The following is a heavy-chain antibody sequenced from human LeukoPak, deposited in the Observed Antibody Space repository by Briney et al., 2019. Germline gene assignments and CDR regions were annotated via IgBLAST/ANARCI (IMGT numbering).Heavy chain of an antibody. V-gene: IGHV3-7*01. D-gene: IGHD4-17*01. Sequence: GGSLRLSCAASGFTFSSYWMSWVRQAPGKGLEWVANIKQDGSEKYYVDSVKGRFTISRDNAKNSLYLQMNSLRAEDTAVYYCARSAHRFDYGDFYYYYYMDVWGKGTTVTVSS. CDR1: GFTFSSYW. J-gene: IGHJ6*03. CDR2: IKQDGSEK. CDR3: ARSAHRFDYGDFYYYYYMDV.